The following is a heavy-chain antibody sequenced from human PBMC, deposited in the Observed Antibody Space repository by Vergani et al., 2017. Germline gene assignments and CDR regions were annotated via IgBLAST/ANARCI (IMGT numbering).Heavy chain of an antibody. J-gene: IGHJ3*02. CDR1: GFRFREHG. V-gene: IGHV3-23*01. CDR2: LSASDRRT. Sequence: EVQLLESRGGSVQPGESLRLSCVASGFRFREHGMNWVRQAPGKGLEWVSTLSASDRRTHYADSVKGRFTISRDNSKNTLFLHMNSLRPEDTAVYYCAKVGRSEVAGTFGAFDIWGQGTMVTVSS. CDR3: AKVGRSEVAGTFGAFDI. D-gene: IGHD6-19*01.